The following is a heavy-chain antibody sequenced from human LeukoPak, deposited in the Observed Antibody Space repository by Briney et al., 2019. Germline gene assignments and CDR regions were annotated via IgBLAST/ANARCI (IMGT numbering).Heavy chain of an antibody. CDR2: IYSTGST. CDR3: ARPGAYDSSGFGV. J-gene: IGHJ4*02. D-gene: IGHD3-22*01. V-gene: IGHV4-4*07. CDR1: GGSINFYY. Sequence: SETLSLTCTVSGGSINFYYWSWIRQPAGKGLEWIGRIYSTGSTNYSPSLKSRVTMSVDKSKNQFSLKLSSVTAADTAVYYCARPGAYDSSGFGVWGQGTLVTVSS.